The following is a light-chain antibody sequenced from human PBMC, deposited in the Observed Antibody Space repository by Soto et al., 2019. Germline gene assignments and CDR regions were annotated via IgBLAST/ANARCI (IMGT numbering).Light chain of an antibody. V-gene: IGKV3-20*01. CDR2: GAS. J-gene: IGKJ3*01. CDR3: HQYNSWPRGT. CDR1: QSVSSSQ. Sequence: EIVLTQSPGTLSLSPGERATLSCRASQSVSSSQLAWYQQKPGQAPRLLIFGASSRAAGIPDRFSGSGSGTDFTRTISRLEPEDFAVYYCHQYNSWPRGTFGPGTKVEIK.